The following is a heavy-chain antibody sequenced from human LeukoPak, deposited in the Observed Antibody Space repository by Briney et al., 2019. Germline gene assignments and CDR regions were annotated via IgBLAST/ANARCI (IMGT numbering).Heavy chain of an antibody. D-gene: IGHD3-22*01. CDR3: ARGNSYDSSGYPEYFQN. CDR2: IYSGGST. CDR1: GFTVSNNY. V-gene: IGHV3-66*01. J-gene: IGHJ1*01. Sequence: GGSLRLSCAASGFTVSNNYMNWVHQAPGKGLEWVSVIYSGGSTSYADSVKGRFTISRDNSRNTVSLQMNTLRAEDTAVYCCARGNSYDSSGYPEYFQNWGQGTLVTVSS.